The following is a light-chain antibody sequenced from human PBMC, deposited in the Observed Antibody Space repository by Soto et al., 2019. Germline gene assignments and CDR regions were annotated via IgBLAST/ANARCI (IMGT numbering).Light chain of an antibody. Sequence: QSVMTQPPSASGTPGQRVTISCSGSSSNIGTNTVNCYQHLPGTAPKLLNYSNNQRPSGVSARVSGTKSATSASLAISGLQSEDEEEYYCASWDDSLNGPVFGGGTQLTVL. CDR2: SNN. CDR1: SSNIGTNT. V-gene: IGLV1-44*01. CDR3: ASWDDSLNGPV. J-gene: IGLJ2*01.